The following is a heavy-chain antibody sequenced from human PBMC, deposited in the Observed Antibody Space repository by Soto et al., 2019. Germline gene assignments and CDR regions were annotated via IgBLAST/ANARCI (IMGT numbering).Heavy chain of an antibody. D-gene: IGHD3-22*01. CDR2: INHSGRV. CDR3: STRAYDTNGYYRFDP. Sequence: SETLSLTCAVYAGSFSGHSWTWIRQSPGKGLEWIGDINHSGRVNYSPALKSRVTISLDTSKNQFALTLSAVTAADTAMYYCSTRAYDTNGYYRFDPWGQGPLVTVSP. J-gene: IGHJ5*01. V-gene: IGHV4-34*01. CDR1: AGSFSGHS.